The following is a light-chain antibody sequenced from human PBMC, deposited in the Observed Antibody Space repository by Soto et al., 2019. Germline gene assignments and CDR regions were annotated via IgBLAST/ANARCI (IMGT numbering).Light chain of an antibody. V-gene: IGKV2-24*01. CDR1: QSLVHSDGNTY. J-gene: IGKJ1*01. Sequence: DIVLTQTPLSSPVTLGQPASISCRSSQSLVHSDGNTYLSWLHQRPGQSPRLLIYRISDRFSGVPERFSGSGAGTDFTLKISRVEAEDVGIYYCVQVSHFPWTFGQGTKVEIK. CDR2: RIS. CDR3: VQVSHFPWT.